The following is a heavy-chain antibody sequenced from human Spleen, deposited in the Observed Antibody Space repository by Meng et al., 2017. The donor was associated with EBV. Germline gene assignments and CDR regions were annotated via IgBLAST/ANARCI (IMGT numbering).Heavy chain of an antibody. D-gene: IGHD3-22*01. CDR3: ARVWDYYDYTGQPLRAEYFQH. Sequence: QVRPQYAGTGPAQPPGTPALTSPVSGGSIHTCNVWSRVPQPPGEGLDWIGEIYHSWITNYNPSLKIRVTISVDESKNQFSLSLSSVTAADTAVYYCARVWDYYDYTGQPLRAEYFQHWGPGTLVTVSS. CDR2: IYHSWIT. J-gene: IGHJ1*01. CDR1: GGSIHTCNV. V-gene: IGHV4-4*03.